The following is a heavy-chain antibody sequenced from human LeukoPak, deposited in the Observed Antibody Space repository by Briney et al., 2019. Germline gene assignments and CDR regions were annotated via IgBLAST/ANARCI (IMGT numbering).Heavy chain of an antibody. CDR2: NSWYSGSI. V-gene: IGHV3-9*01. D-gene: IGHD5-24*01. J-gene: IGHJ4*02. CDR3: AKDKWEDVELATFDY. CDR1: GFTFDDYA. Sequence: GRSLSLFCAASGFTFDDYAMLWVRQAPGKGLEGVSGNSWYSGSIGYADAVEGRFTISGDNAKNSLYRPMNSVIGGDRALYYCAKDKWEDVELATFDYWGQGTLVTVSP.